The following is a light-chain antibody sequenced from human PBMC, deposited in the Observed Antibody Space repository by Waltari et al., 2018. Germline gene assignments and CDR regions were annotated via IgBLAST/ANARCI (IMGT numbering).Light chain of an antibody. CDR2: GNN. CDR3: AAWDDSLHGPV. V-gene: IGLV1-44*01. CDR1: SSNIGRHV. Sequence: QSVLTHPPSASGTPAPRVTIPGSGSSSNIGRHVANCYQQPPGTAPKVFIYGNNQRPSGVPDRFSASKSGTSASLAISGLQSEDEGDYYCAAWDDSLHGPVFGAGTKVTVL. J-gene: IGLJ3*02.